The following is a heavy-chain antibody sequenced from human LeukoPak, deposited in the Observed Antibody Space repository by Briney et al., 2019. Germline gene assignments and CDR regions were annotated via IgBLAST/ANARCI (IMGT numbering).Heavy chain of an antibody. CDR1: GGSISSYY. D-gene: IGHD6-13*01. J-gene: IGHJ6*03. CDR2: IYTSGST. Sequence: SETLSLTCTVSGGSISSYYWSWIRQPAGKGLEWIGRIYTSGSTNYNPSLKSRVTMSVDTSKNQFSLKVSSVTAADTAVYYCARITPPIAAAAHYYYYYMDVWGKGTTVTVSS. CDR3: ARITPPIAAAAHYYYYYMDV. V-gene: IGHV4-4*07.